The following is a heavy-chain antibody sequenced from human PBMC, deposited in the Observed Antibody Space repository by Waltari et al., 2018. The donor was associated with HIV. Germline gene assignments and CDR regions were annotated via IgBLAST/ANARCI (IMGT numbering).Heavy chain of an antibody. CDR1: GFTFSRKE. CDR2: IGTAGDT. Sequence: EVQLVESGGGLVQPGGSLRLSCAASGFTFSRKERHWVRQATGKGLEWVSAIGTAGDTYYAGSVKGRFTISRENAKNSLYLQMNSLRAEDTAVYYCARGSGSYYRWWFDPWGQGTLVTVSS. CDR3: ARGSGSYYRWWFDP. D-gene: IGHD1-26*01. J-gene: IGHJ5*02. V-gene: IGHV3-13*01.